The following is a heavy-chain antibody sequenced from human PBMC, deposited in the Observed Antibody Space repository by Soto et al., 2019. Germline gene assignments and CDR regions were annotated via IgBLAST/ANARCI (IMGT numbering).Heavy chain of an antibody. CDR2: IYYSGST. J-gene: IGHJ4*02. Sequence: AETLSLTFTVSGASFISSYWSWIRQPQGKGLEWIWYIYYSGSTNYNTSLKSRVTISVDTSKNQFSLKLSSVTDADTAVYYCARGXRYFDYWGQGTXVXV. V-gene: IGHV4-59*01. D-gene: IGHD3-3*01. CDR1: GASFISSY. CDR3: ARGXRYFDY.